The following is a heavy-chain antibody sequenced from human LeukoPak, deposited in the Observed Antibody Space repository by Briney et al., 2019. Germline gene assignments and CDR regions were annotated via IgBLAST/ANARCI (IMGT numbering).Heavy chain of an antibody. J-gene: IGHJ4*02. CDR1: GGSFSGYY. V-gene: IGHV4-34*01. CDR2: INHSGST. Sequence: NPSETLSLTCAVYGGSFSGYYWSWIRQPPGKGLEWIGEINHSGSTNYNPSLKSRVTISVDTSKNQFSLKLSSVTAEDTAVYYCAGVVVVPAATSPSFDYWGQGTLVTVSS. CDR3: AGVVVVPAATSPSFDY. D-gene: IGHD2-2*01.